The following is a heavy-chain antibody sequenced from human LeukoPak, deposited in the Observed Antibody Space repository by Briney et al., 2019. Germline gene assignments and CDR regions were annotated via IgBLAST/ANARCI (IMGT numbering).Heavy chain of an antibody. CDR3: ATYNYGALVF. D-gene: IGHD4/OR15-4a*01. J-gene: IGHJ4*02. V-gene: IGHV3-15*01. CDR1: GFTFSNAW. CDR2: IKNKISGETT. Sequence: GGSLRLSCAASGFTFSNAWMTWVRQAPGKGLERVARIKNKISGETTDYAAPVKGRFTISRDDSKNTLYLQMNSLSTEDTAIYYCATYNYGALVFWGQGTLVTVSS.